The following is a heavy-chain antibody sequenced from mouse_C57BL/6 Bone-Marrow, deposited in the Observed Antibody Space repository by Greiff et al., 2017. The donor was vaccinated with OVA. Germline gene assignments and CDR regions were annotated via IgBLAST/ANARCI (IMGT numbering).Heavy chain of an antibody. D-gene: IGHD2-1*01. V-gene: IGHV14-4*01. Sequence: VQLQQSGAELVRPGASVKLSCTASGFNITDDYMHWVKQRPEQGLEWIGWIDPENGGTEYDSQFQGKATLTADTSSNAAYLPLSSLTSEASAVYYGTSYGNFDDWGKGTTLTVSS. J-gene: IGHJ2*01. CDR2: IDPENGGT. CDR1: GFNITDDY. CDR3: TSYGNFDD.